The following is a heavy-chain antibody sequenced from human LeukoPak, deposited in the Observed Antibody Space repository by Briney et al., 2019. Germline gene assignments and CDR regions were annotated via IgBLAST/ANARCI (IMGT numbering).Heavy chain of an antibody. CDR2: IYTSGST. J-gene: IGHJ6*02. Sequence: NPSETLSLTCTVSGGSITNYYWSWIRQPAGKGLEWIGRIYTSGSTSYNPSLKSRVTMSVDTSKNQFSLKLSSVTAADTAVYYCARGCSSTSCWLRMDVWGQGTTVTVSS. CDR1: GGSITNYY. D-gene: IGHD2-2*01. V-gene: IGHV4-4*07. CDR3: ARGCSSTSCWLRMDV.